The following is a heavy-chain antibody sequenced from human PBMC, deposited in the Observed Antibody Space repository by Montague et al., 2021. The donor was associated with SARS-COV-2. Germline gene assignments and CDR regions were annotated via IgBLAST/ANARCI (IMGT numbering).Heavy chain of an antibody. D-gene: IGHD2-2*01. Sequence: SETLSLTCTVHRGSFSGYYWTWIRQPPGKGLEWIGEINHSGGVNYNPSLKSRVTISVDTSKNHFSLKLRSVTAADTAIYYCARGYCSSTTCYRSLRYWGQGTLVAVSS. J-gene: IGHJ4*02. V-gene: IGHV4-34*01. CDR3: ARGYCSSTTCYRSLRY. CDR2: INHSGGV. CDR1: RGSFSGYY.